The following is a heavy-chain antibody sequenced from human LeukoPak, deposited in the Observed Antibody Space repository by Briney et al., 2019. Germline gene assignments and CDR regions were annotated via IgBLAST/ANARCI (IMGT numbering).Heavy chain of an antibody. Sequence: GGSLRLSCAASGFTFSSYGMHWVRQAPGKGLEWVGVISYDGSNKYHADSVKGRFTISRDNSKNPLYLQMNSLRAEDTAVYYCAKDLGGIAVAGLSHTFDYWGQGTLVTVSS. J-gene: IGHJ4*02. D-gene: IGHD6-19*01. CDR2: ISYDGSNK. CDR3: AKDLGGIAVAGLSHTFDY. CDR1: GFTFSSYG. V-gene: IGHV3-30*18.